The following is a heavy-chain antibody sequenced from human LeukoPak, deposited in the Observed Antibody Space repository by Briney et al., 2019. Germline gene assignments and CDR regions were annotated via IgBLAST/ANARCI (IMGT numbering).Heavy chain of an antibody. D-gene: IGHD6-6*01. CDR2: ISSSGSTT. CDR1: GFTFSDYY. V-gene: IGHV3-11*04. Sequence: PGGSLRLSCSASGFTFSDYYMNWIRQAPGKGLEWISYISSSGSTTYFADSVKGRFAISRDNAKNSLYLQMNSLRTEDTAVYYCARDFQIEYSSSSFDYWGQGTLVTVSS. J-gene: IGHJ4*02. CDR3: ARDFQIEYSSSSFDY.